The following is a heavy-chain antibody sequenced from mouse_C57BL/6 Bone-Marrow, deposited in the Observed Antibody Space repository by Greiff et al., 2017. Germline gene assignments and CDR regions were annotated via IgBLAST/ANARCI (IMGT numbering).Heavy chain of an antibody. V-gene: IGHV1-81*01. D-gene: IGHD4-1*01. CDR3: ARINWVDFDY. J-gene: IGHJ2*01. Sequence: QVHVKQSGAELARPGASVKLSCKASGYTFTSYGISWVKQRTGQGLEWIGEIYPRSGNTYYNEKFKGKATLTADESSSTAYMELRSLTSEDSAVYFCARINWVDFDYWGQGTTLTVSS. CDR1: GYTFTSYG. CDR2: IYPRSGNT.